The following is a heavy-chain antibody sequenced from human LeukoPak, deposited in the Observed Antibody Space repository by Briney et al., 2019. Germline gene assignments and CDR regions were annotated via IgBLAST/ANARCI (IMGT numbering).Heavy chain of an antibody. J-gene: IGHJ4*02. Sequence: SDTLSLTCTVSGGSISSYYWSWIRQPPGKGLEWIGSIYYSGSTYYNPSLKSRVTISVDTSKNQFSLKLSSVTAADTAVYYCARLPAGSGSLSYFDYWGQGTLATVSS. V-gene: IGHV4-39*01. CDR1: GGSISSYY. CDR3: ARLPAGSGSLSYFDY. CDR2: IYYSGST. D-gene: IGHD3-10*01.